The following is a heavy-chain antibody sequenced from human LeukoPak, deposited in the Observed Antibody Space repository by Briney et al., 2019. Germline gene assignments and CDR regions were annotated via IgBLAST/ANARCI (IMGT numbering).Heavy chain of an antibody. J-gene: IGHJ3*02. CDR3: ASTPDFWSGYYKFDAFDI. D-gene: IGHD3-3*01. CDR2: INPNSGGT. Sequence: ASVKVSCKASGYTFTGYCMHWVRQPPRQGLEWMGWINPNSGGTNYAQKFQGRVTMTRDTSISTAYMELSRLRSDDTAVYYCASTPDFWSGYYKFDAFDIWGQGTMVTVSS. CDR1: GYTFTGYC. V-gene: IGHV1-2*02.